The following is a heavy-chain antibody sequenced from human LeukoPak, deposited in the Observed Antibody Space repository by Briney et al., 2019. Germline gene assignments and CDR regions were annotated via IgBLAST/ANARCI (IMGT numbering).Heavy chain of an antibody. CDR3: ARGPYSNPEYFQH. CDR2: ISTHNGNT. D-gene: IGHD4-11*01. J-gene: IGHJ1*01. Sequence: ASVKVSCTASGYTFTNNDISWVRQAPGQGLEWMGWISTHNGNTKYAQKLQGRVTMTTDTSTSTAYMELRSLRSDDAAVYYCARGPYSNPEYFQHWGQGTLVTVSS. V-gene: IGHV1-18*01. CDR1: GYTFTNND.